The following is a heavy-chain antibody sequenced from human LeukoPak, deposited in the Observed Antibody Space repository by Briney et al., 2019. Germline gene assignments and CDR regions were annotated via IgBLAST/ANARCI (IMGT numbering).Heavy chain of an antibody. CDR3: ARAVTKIRGIIYYGMDV. CDR1: GGSISSYY. J-gene: IGHJ6*02. V-gene: IGHV4-59*01. D-gene: IGHD3-10*01. Sequence: SETLSLTRTVSGGSISSYYWSWIRQPPGKGLEWIGQIYHSGNTYYNPSLKSRVTISVDTSKNQFSLKLTSVTAADTAVYYCARAVTKIRGIIYYGMDVWGQGTTVTVS. CDR2: IYHSGNT.